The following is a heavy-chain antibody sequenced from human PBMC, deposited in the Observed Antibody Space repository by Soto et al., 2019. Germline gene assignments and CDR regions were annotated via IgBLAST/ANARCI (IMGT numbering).Heavy chain of an antibody. Sequence: SDTLSVTCAVSGGSISSGGYSWGWIRQPPGKGLEWIGYIYHSGSTYYNPSLKSRVTISVDRSKNQFSLKLSSVTAADTAVYYCARESKVTSSWFDPWGQGTLVTAPQ. J-gene: IGHJ5*02. CDR2: IYHSGST. CDR1: GGSISSGGYS. D-gene: IGHD4-4*01. V-gene: IGHV4-30-2*01. CDR3: ARESKVTSSWFDP.